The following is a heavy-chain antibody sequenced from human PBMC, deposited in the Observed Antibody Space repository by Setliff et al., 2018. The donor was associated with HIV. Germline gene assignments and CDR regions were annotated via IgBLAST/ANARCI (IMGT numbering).Heavy chain of an antibody. CDR1: GFTVNSGA. Sequence: PGGSLRFSCAGSGFTVNSGAMNWVRQAPGKGLEWVSTVGCWGTCTYFADSVKGRFTISADTSKNTLYLQMTRLSAEDTAVYYCARDLDPYFAMAVWGQGTTVTVSS. V-gene: IGHV3-23*01. CDR3: ARDLDPYFAMAV. J-gene: IGHJ6*02. CDR2: VGCWGTCT.